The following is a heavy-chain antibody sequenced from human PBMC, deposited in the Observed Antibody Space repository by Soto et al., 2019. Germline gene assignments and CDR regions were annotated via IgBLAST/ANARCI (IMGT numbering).Heavy chain of an antibody. CDR1: GGSISSSSYY. CDR3: ARSSTVMNGGVDY. D-gene: IGHD4-4*01. CDR2: IYYSWST. Sequence: SETLSLTCTVSGGSISSSSYYWGWIRQPPGKGLEWIGSIYYSWSTYYNPSLKSRVTISVDTSKNQFSLKLSSVTAADTAVYYCARSSTVMNGGVDYWGQGTLLTVSS. V-gene: IGHV4-39*01. J-gene: IGHJ4*02.